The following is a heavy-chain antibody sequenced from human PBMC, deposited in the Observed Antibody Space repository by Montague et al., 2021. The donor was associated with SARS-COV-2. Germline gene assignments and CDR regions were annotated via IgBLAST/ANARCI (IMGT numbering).Heavy chain of an antibody. Sequence: SETLSLTCAVYGGSFSDYHRSWIRQPPGGGLEWIGRINHGGSTKYNPSLKSRVTISIDTSKNQFSLKLSSVTAADTAVYYCVRGTPGYWGQGTLVTVSS. V-gene: IGHV4-34*01. CDR2: INHGGST. D-gene: IGHD2-2*03. CDR1: GGSFSDYH. CDR3: VRGTPGY. J-gene: IGHJ4*02.